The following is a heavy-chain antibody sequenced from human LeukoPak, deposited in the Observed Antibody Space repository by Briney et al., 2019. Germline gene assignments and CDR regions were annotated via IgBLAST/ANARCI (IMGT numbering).Heavy chain of an antibody. D-gene: IGHD2-21*01. CDR1: GFTYSSYE. J-gene: IGHJ6*02. CDR2: ISSSGRTI. V-gene: IGHV3-48*03. Sequence: GGSLRLSCAASGFTYSSYEMNWVRQARGKGVEGVSYISSSGRTISYADSVKGRFTISRDNAKNSLYLQMNSLRAEDTAVYYCAIEQVVLRHYYGMDVWGRGTTVTVSS. CDR3: AIEQVVLRHYYGMDV.